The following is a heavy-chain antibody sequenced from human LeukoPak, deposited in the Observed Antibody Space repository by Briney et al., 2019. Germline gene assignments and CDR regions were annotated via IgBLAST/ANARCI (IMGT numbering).Heavy chain of an antibody. CDR3: ARSPYYYGMDV. V-gene: IGHV4-59*08. Sequence: SETLSLTRTVSGGSISSYYWSWIRQPPGKGLEWIGYIYYSGSTNYNPSLKSRVTISVDTSKNQFSLKLSSATAADTAVYYCARSPYYYGMDVWGQGTTVTVSS. CDR1: GGSISSYY. CDR2: IYYSGST. J-gene: IGHJ6*02.